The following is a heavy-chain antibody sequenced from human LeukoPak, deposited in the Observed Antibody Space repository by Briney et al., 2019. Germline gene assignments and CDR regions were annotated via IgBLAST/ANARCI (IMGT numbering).Heavy chain of an antibody. CDR2: ISYDGSNK. D-gene: IGHD2-15*01. J-gene: IGHJ3*02. CDR3: ARKNTQDAFDI. V-gene: IGHV3-30*03. CDR1: GFTFSSYG. Sequence: GRSLRLSCAASGFTFSSYGMHWVRQAPGKGLEWVAVISYDGSNKYYADSVKGRFTISRDNSKNTLYLQMNSLRAEDTAVYFCARKNTQDAFDIWGQGTMVTVSS.